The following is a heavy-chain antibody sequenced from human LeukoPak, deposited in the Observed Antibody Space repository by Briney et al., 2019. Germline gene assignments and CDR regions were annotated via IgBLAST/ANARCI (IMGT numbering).Heavy chain of an antibody. CDR2: IYVVLFT. D-gene: IGHD1-26*01. CDR3: VRERGGSSGRFYHYYYMHV. J-gene: IGHJ6*03. CDR1: GFDIAGNY. Sequence: GGSLRLACAASGFDIAGNYMSWVRQAPGKGLEWVAAIYVVLFTKYAHSVQGRFTIYSENSTNTLLLEVGALRAEDTAVYFCVRERGGSSGRFYHYYYMHVWGKGTTVTVSS. V-gene: IGHV3-53*01.